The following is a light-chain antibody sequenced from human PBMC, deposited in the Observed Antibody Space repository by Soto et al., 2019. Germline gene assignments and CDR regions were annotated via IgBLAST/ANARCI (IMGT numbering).Light chain of an antibody. CDR2: EAA. J-gene: IGKJ4*01. CDR3: QQRFSWPLT. V-gene: IGKV3-11*01. CDR1: QSVGTS. Sequence: EIVLTQSPGTLSLSPGDRVALSCRASQSVGTSLAWYQQKPGQTPRLLIYEAAIRATGIPARFSASGSGTDFILTISSLAPEDFAVYFCQQRFSWPLTFGGGTKVDIK.